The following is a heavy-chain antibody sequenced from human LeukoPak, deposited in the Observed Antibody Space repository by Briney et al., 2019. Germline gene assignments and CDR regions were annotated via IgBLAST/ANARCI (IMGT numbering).Heavy chain of an antibody. D-gene: IGHD2-2*01. CDR1: GGSFSGYC. J-gene: IGHJ5*02. CDR2: ISHSGST. Sequence: SETLSLTCAVYGGSFSGYCWSWIRQPPGKGLEWIGEISHSGSTNYNPSLKSRVTISVDTSKNQFSLKLSSVTAADTAVYYCARGGAIVVVPAAKRNWFDPWGQGTLVTVSS. V-gene: IGHV4-34*01. CDR3: ARGGAIVVVPAAKRNWFDP.